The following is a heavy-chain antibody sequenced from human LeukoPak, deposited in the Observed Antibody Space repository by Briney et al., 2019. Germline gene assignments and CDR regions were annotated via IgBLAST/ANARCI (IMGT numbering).Heavy chain of an antibody. Sequence: SETLSLTCAVYGGSFSGYYWSWIRQPPGKGLEWIGEINHSGSTNYNPSLKSRVTISVDTSKNQFSLKLSSVTAADTAVYYCARPNSVDLRFGDWGQGTLVTVSS. CDR2: INHSGST. V-gene: IGHV4-34*01. D-gene: IGHD3-3*01. J-gene: IGHJ4*02. CDR1: GGSFSGYY. CDR3: ARPNSVDLRFGD.